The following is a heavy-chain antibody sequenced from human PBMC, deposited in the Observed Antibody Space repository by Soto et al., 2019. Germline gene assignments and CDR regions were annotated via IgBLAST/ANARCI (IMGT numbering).Heavy chain of an antibody. CDR3: AKERRGAYCIGGTCYSPDY. J-gene: IGHJ4*02. D-gene: IGHD2-15*01. CDR1: GFTFSSYV. CDR2: ISGTGGT. V-gene: IGHV3-23*01. Sequence: EVQLWESGGGLVQPGGSLRLSCAVSGFTFSSYVMTWVRQAPGKGLEWVSAISGTGGTYYADSVKGRFTISRDNSKNALYLQMNSLRDEDTAVYYCAKERRGAYCIGGTCYSPDYWGQGTLVIVSS.